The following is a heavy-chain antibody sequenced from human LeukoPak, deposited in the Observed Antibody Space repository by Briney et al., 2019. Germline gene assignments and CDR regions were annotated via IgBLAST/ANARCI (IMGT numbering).Heavy chain of an antibody. Sequence: GESLKISCKGSGYSFTSYWIGWVRQMPGKGLEWMGIIYPGDSDTRYSPSFQGQVTISADKSISTAYLQWSSLKASDTAMYYCARLGETLYSGYGGTPDYWGQGTLVTVSS. J-gene: IGHJ4*02. CDR1: GYSFTSYW. D-gene: IGHD5-12*01. CDR3: ARLGETLYSGYGGTPDY. CDR2: IYPGDSDT. V-gene: IGHV5-51*01.